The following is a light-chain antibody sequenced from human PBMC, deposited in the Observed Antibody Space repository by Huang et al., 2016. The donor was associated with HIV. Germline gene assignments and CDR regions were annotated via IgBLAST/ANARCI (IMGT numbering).Light chain of an antibody. Sequence: ETVLTQSPGILSLSPGERATLSCRASHRVSTDYLAWYQQKPGQAPRLIIHGATVRDTGIPDRFSGSGSGTDFTLTINRLEPEDFALYYCQQYGNSPLTCGGGTEVEIK. V-gene: IGKV3-20*01. CDR2: GAT. CDR3: QQYGNSPLT. CDR1: HRVSTDY. J-gene: IGKJ4*01.